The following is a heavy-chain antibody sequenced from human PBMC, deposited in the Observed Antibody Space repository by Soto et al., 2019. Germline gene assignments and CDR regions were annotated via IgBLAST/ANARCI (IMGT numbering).Heavy chain of an antibody. J-gene: IGHJ4*02. CDR2: ISYDGSNK. CDR1: GFTFSSYG. D-gene: IGHD1-26*01. CDR3: AKTDSGSYYGGYFDY. V-gene: IGHV3-30*18. Sequence: QVQLVESGGGVVQPGRSLRLSCAASGFTFSSYGMHWVRQAPGKGLEWVAVISYDGSNKYYADSVKGRFTISRDNSKNTLYLQMNSLRAEDTAVYYCAKTDSGSYYGGYFDYWGQGTLVTVSS.